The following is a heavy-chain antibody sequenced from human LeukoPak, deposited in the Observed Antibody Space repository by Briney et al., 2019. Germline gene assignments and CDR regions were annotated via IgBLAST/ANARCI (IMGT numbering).Heavy chain of an antibody. D-gene: IGHD6-6*01. J-gene: IGHJ4*02. CDR3: AKEVDSSSLYYFDY. Sequence: GGSLRLSCAASGFTFSSYGMHWVRQAPGKGLEWVAVIWYDGSNKYYADSVKGRFTISRDNSKNTLYLQMNSLRAEDTAVYYCAKEVDSSSLYYFDYWGQGTLVTVSS. CDR1: GFTFSSYG. V-gene: IGHV3-33*06. CDR2: IWYDGSNK.